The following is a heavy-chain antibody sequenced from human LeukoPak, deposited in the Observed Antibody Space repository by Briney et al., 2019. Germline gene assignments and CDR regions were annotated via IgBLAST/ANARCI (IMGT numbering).Heavy chain of an antibody. Sequence: SETLSLTSTVSGGSISSYYWSWIRQPPGKGLEWIGYIYYSGSTNYNPSLKSRVTISVDTSKNQFSLKLSSVTAADTAVYYCARDSHGYSLGWFDPWGQGTLVTVSS. D-gene: IGHD5-18*01. CDR1: GGSISSYY. J-gene: IGHJ5*02. CDR2: IYYSGST. CDR3: ARDSHGYSLGWFDP. V-gene: IGHV4-59*12.